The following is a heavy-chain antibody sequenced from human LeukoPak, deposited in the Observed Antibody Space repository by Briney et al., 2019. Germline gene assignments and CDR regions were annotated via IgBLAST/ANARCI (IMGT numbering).Heavy chain of an antibody. CDR3: ATGNYVWGSYRSHIQDY. CDR2: FDPEDGET. V-gene: IGHV1-24*01. D-gene: IGHD3-16*02. J-gene: IGHJ4*02. Sequence: ASVKVSCKVSGYTLTELSMHWVRQAPGKGLEWMGGFDPEDGETIYAQKFQGRVTMTEDTSTDTAYMELSSLRSEDTAVYYCATGNYVWGSYRSHIQDYRGQGTLVTVSS. CDR1: GYTLTELS.